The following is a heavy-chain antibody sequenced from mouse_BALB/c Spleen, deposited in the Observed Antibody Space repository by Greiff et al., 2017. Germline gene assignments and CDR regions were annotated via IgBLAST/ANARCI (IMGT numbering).Heavy chain of an antibody. Sequence: DVHLVESGGGLVKLGGSLKLSCAASGFTFSSYYMSWVRQTPEKRLELVAAINSNGGSTYYPDTVKGRFTISRDNAKNTLYLQMSSLKSEDTALYYCAGYYYGSSYAMDYWGQGTSVTVSS. J-gene: IGHJ4*01. CDR2: INSNGGST. V-gene: IGHV5-6-2*01. D-gene: IGHD1-1*01. CDR3: AGYYYGSSYAMDY. CDR1: GFTFSSYY.